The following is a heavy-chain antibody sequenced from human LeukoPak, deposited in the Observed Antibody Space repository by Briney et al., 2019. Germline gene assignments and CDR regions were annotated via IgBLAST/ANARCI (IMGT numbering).Heavy chain of an antibody. V-gene: IGHV1-46*01. CDR1: GYTFTSYY. D-gene: IGHD4-23*01. Sequence: ASVKVSCKASGYTFTSYYMHWVRQAPGQGLEWMEIIKPSGGSTRYAQKFQGRVTITRDTSTSTVYMEVSSLRSEDTAVYYCAREQDGGKHDYWGQGTLVTVSS. J-gene: IGHJ4*02. CDR3: AREQDGGKHDY. CDR2: IKPSGGST.